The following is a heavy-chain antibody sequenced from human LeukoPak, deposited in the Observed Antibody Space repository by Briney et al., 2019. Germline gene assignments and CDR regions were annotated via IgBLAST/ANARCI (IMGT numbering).Heavy chain of an antibody. CDR2: IQYDENKK. J-gene: IGHJ4*02. CDR1: GFTFSQYG. D-gene: IGHD2-2*01. V-gene: IGHV3-30*02. Sequence: GGSLRLSCAASGFTFSQYGMHWVRQPPGKGLDWVASIQYDENKKSYSDSVKGRFTVSRDNFKNTMFLEMNRVRPDDTSVYYCARDVAWYCTRASCSSFGFWGQGTLVTVSS. CDR3: ARDVAWYCTRASCSSFGF.